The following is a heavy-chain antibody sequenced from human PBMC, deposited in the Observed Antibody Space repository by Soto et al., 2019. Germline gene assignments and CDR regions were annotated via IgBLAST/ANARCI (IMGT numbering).Heavy chain of an antibody. D-gene: IGHD2-8*02. V-gene: IGHV3-30*03. CDR2: ISRDGGTK. Sequence: QVQLVESGGGVVQPGRSLRLSCAVSGFTVSTYGMHWVRQAPGKGLEWVAVISRDGGTKYYADSVKGRFTISRDNSRNTLFLXXNSLRGDDMAVYYCTGEVASGYWGQGTLVTVSS. J-gene: IGHJ4*02. CDR1: GFTVSTYG. CDR3: TGEVASGY.